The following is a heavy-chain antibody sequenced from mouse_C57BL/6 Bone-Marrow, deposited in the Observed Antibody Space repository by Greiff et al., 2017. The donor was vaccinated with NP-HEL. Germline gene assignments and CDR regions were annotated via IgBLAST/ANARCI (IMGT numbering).Heavy chain of an antibody. V-gene: IGHV1-64*01. CDR3: ARIMTTVVGYWYFDV. D-gene: IGHD1-1*01. J-gene: IGHJ1*03. Sequence: QVQLQQPGAELVKPGASVKLSCKASGYTFTSYWMHWVKQRPGQGLEWIGMIHPNSGSTNYNEKFKSKATLTVDKSSSTAYMQLSSLTSDDSAVYYCARIMTTVVGYWYFDVWGTGTTVTVSS. CDR1: GYTFTSYW. CDR2: IHPNSGST.